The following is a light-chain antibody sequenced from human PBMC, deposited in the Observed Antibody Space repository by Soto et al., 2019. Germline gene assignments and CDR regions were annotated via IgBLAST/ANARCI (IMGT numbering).Light chain of an antibody. J-gene: IGLJ2*01. V-gene: IGLV2-23*01. CDR2: EGS. CDR3: CSYAGSSSHVV. Sequence: QSALTQPASVSGSPGQSITISCTGTSSDVGSYNLVSWYQQHPGKAPKLMIYEGSKRPSGVSNRFSGSKSGNTASLTISGGQAEDEADYYCCSYAGSSSHVVFGGGTKVTVL. CDR1: SSDVGSYNL.